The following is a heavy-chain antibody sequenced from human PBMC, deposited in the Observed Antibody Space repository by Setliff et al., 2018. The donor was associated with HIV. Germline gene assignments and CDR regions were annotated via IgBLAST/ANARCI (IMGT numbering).Heavy chain of an antibody. D-gene: IGHD3-10*01. CDR1: GGSTISSGSYY. CDR3: ARHPNYYGSGSYNYEPLYFDY. J-gene: IGHJ4*02. CDR2: IYTSGST. Sequence: SETLSLTCTVSGGSTISSGSYYWSWIRQPAGKGLEWIGRIYTSGSTNFSPSPKSRVTISVDTSKNQFSLKLSSVTAADTAVYYCARHPNYYGSGSYNYEPLYFDYWGQGTLVTVSS. V-gene: IGHV4-61*02.